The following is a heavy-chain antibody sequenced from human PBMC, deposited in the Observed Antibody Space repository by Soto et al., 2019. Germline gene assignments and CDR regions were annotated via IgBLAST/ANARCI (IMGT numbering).Heavy chain of an antibody. CDR3: ARTQSGYRLYFDY. V-gene: IGHV4-59*01. CDR1: GGSISSYY. Sequence: SETLSLTCTVSGGSISSYYWSWIRQPPGKGLEWIGYIYYSGSTNYNPSLKSRVTISVDTSKNQFSLKLSSVTAADTAVYYCARTQSGYRLYFDYWGQGTLVTVSS. D-gene: IGHD3-3*01. J-gene: IGHJ4*02. CDR2: IYYSGST.